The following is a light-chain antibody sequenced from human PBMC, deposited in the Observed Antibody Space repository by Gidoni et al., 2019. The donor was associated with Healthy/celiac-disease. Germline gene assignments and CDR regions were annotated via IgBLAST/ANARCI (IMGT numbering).Light chain of an antibody. CDR3: MQALQTPRT. CDR1: QSLLHSNGYNY. V-gene: IGKV2-28*01. Sequence: IVMTQSPLSLPVTAGEPASISCRSSQSLLHSNGYNYLDWYLQKPGQSPQLLIYLVSNRASGVPDRFSGSGSGTDFTLKISRVEAEDVGVYYCMQALQTPRTFGQGTKVEIK. J-gene: IGKJ1*01. CDR2: LVS.